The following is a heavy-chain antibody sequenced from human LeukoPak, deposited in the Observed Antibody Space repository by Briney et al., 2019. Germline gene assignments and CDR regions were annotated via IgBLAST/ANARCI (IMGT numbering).Heavy chain of an antibody. CDR2: ISGSGGST. CDR1: GFTFSSYA. J-gene: IGHJ4*02. Sequence: TGGSLRLSCAASGFTFSSYAMSWVRQAPGKGLEWVSAISGSGGSTYYADSVKGRFTISRDNSKNTLYLQMNSLRAEDTAVYYCAKAIYGDLNYFDYWGQGTLVTVSS. CDR3: AKAIYGDLNYFDY. D-gene: IGHD4-17*01. V-gene: IGHV3-23*01.